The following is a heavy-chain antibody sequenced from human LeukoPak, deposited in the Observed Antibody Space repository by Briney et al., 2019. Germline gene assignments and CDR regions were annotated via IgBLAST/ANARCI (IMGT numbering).Heavy chain of an antibody. V-gene: IGHV3-11*04. CDR3: AGRGYYYDSSGYDPDY. J-gene: IGHJ4*02. D-gene: IGHD3-22*01. CDR2: ISSSGNTT. Sequence: GGSLRLSCAASGFTFSDYSMSWIRQAPGKGLECVSYISSSGNTTYYSDSVKGRFTISRDNSKNTLYLQMNSLRAEDTAVYYCAGRGYYYDSSGYDPDYWGQGTLVTVSS. CDR1: GFTFSDYS.